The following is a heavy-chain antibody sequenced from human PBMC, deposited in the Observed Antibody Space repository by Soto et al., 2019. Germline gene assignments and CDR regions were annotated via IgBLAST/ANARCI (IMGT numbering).Heavy chain of an antibody. Sequence: GASVKVSCKASGGTFSSYAISWVRQAPGQGLEWMGGIIPIFGTANYAQKFQGRVTITADESTSTAYMELSSLRSEDTAVYYCATSTRGGSSGYYYTWFAPWGQGTLVTGSS. CDR1: GGTFSSYA. D-gene: IGHD3-22*01. CDR3: ATSTRGGSSGYYYTWFAP. V-gene: IGHV1-69*13. J-gene: IGHJ5*02. CDR2: IIPIFGTA.